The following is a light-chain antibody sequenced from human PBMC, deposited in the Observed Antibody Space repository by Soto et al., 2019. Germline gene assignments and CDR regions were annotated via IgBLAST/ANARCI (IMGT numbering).Light chain of an antibody. V-gene: IGLV2-14*01. CDR1: SSDVRGYNY. CDR3: SSFTSTNTVL. Sequence: QSALTQPASVSGSPGQSITISCTGTSSDVRGYNYVSWYQQHPGKAPKLMIYNVSNRPSGVSNRFSGSKSGNTASLTISGLQAEDEGNYYCSSFTSTNTVLFGGGTKLTVL. CDR2: NVS. J-gene: IGLJ2*01.